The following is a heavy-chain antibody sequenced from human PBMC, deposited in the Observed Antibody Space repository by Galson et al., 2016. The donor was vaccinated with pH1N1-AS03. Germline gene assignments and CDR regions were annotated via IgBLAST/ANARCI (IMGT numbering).Heavy chain of an antibody. V-gene: IGHV1-69*13. CDR3: VRVREQSSSWVGVDY. D-gene: IGHD3-10*01. J-gene: IGHJ4*02. CDR2: VIPIFATP. CDR1: GGTFSTYA. Sequence: SVKVSCKASGGTFSTYAISWVRQAPGQGLEWMGGVIPIFATPHYAQKFQGRVKITADESTSTGYMALSGLTSEDTAMYYCVRVREQSSSWVGVDYWGQGTLVTVSS.